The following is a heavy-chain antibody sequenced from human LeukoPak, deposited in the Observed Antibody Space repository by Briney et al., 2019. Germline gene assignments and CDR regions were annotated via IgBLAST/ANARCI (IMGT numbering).Heavy chain of an antibody. V-gene: IGHV3-7*01. Sequence: GGSLRLSCAASGFIFSTSCMSWVRQAPGKGLEWVANIKQDGSQKHYVDSVKGRFTISRDNSKNLLYLQMNSLGAEDTAVYYCVRGGYSSFDYWGQGTLVTVSS. J-gene: IGHJ4*02. CDR2: IKQDGSQK. CDR3: VRGGYSSFDY. D-gene: IGHD3-10*01. CDR1: GFIFSTSC.